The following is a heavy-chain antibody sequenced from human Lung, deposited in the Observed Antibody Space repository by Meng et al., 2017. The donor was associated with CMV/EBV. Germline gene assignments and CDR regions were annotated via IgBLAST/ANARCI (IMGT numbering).Heavy chain of an antibody. Sequence: FTFSNYVRRWVLQAPGKGLEWVAVTSYDGSNKYYAGSVKGRFTISRDNSKNTLYLQMNSLRVEDTAVYYCARAWPRSSFLGVVFDFWGQGSLVTVSS. D-gene: IGHD3-3*01. J-gene: IGHJ4*02. CDR2: TSYDGSNK. CDR1: FTFSNYV. CDR3: ARAWPRSSFLGVVFDF. V-gene: IGHV3-30*04.